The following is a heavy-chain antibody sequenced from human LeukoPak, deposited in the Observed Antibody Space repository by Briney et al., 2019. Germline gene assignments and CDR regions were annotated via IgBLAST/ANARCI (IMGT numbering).Heavy chain of an antibody. CDR3: TRGPIVVVPAAYPVDP. Sequence: GGSLRLSCTASGFTFGDYAMGWFRQAPGKGLEWVGFIRSKAYGGTTEYAASVKGRFTISRDDSKSIAYLQMNSLKTEDTAVYYCTRGPIVVVPAAYPVDPWGQGTLVTVSS. D-gene: IGHD2-2*01. CDR1: GFTFGDYA. J-gene: IGHJ5*02. CDR2: IRSKAYGGTT. V-gene: IGHV3-49*03.